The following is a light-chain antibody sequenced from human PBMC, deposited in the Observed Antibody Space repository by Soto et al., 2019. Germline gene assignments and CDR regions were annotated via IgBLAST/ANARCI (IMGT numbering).Light chain of an antibody. CDR3: QQRYYWYT. CDR2: DTY. CDR1: QSVFSY. Sequence: EIVLTQSPATLSLSPGERATLSCRASQSVFSYLGWYQQKPGQAPRLLIYDTYNRATGIPARFSGSGSWTDFTLTISSLEPEASAVYYCQQRYYWYTFGQGTKLEI. J-gene: IGKJ2*01. V-gene: IGKV3-11*01.